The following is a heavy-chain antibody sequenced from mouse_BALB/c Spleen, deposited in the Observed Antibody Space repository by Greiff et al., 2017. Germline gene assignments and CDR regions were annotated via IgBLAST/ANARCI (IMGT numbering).Heavy chain of an antibody. CDR1: GFTFSSFG. V-gene: IGHV5-17*02. CDR2: ISSGSSTI. Sequence: EVKLVESGGGLVQPGGSRKLSCAASGFTFSSFGMHWVRQAPEKGLEWVAYISSGSSTIYYADTVKGRFTISRDNPKNTLFLQMTSLRSEDTAMYYCARDYYGNYGVYWGQGTTLTVSS. CDR3: ARDYYGNYGVY. D-gene: IGHD2-1*01. J-gene: IGHJ2*01.